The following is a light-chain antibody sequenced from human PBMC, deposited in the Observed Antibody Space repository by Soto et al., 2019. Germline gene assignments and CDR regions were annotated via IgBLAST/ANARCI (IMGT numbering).Light chain of an antibody. CDR1: QSVSSN. J-gene: IGKJ4*01. CDR3: QQYNNWPPLT. V-gene: IGKV3-15*01. Sequence: EIVMTQSPATLSMPPGERATLSCRASQSVSSNLAWYQQKPGQAPRLLIYGASTRATGIPARFSGSGSGTEVTLTISSLQSEDFAVYYCQQYNNWPPLTFGGGTKVEIK. CDR2: GAS.